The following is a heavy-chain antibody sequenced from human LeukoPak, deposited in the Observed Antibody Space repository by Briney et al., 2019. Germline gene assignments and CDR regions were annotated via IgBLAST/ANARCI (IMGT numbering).Heavy chain of an antibody. CDR2: ISSSSSYI. D-gene: IGHD3-22*01. Sequence: PGGSLRLSCAASRFSFSDYGMHWVRQAPGKGLEWVSSISSSSSYIYYADSVKGRFTISRDNAKNSLYLQMNSLRAEDTAVYYCARHHDSSGYAPFYYFDYWGQGTLVTVSS. CDR3: ARHHDSSGYAPFYYFDY. V-gene: IGHV3-21*01. CDR1: RFSFSDYG. J-gene: IGHJ4*02.